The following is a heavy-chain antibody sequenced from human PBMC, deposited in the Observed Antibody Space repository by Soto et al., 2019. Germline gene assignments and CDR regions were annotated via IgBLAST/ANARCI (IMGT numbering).Heavy chain of an antibody. CDR2: ISYDGSNK. CDR1: GFTFSSYG. CDR3: AKDRGLSYSGRYYEY. J-gene: IGHJ1*01. Sequence: LRLSCAASGFTFSSYGMHGVRQAPGKGLEWVEVISYDGSNKYYADSVKGRFTISRDNSKNTLYLQMNSLRAEETAVYYCAKDRGLSYSGRYYEYCGQG. V-gene: IGHV3-30*18. D-gene: IGHD1-26*01.